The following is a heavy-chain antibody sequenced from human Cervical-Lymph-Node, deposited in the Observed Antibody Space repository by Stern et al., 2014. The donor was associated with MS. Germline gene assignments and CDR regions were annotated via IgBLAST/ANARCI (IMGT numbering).Heavy chain of an antibody. V-gene: IGHV4-39*02. J-gene: IGHJ2*01. CDR3: ARGVTAVTNYVPNWCFDL. D-gene: IGHD4-11*01. Sequence: VQLVESGPGLVKPSETLSLTCTVSGGSITNRDYWGWIRQSPGKGLEWIGSVYYSGITYYRPSLKSRATISIDTSRKPFFLRVNSVTATDTAVYFCARGVTAVTNYVPNWCFDLWGRGTLVTVSS. CDR2: VYYSGIT. CDR1: GGSITNRDY.